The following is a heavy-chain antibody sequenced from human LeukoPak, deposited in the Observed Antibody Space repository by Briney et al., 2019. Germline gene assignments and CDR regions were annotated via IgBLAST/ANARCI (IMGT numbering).Heavy chain of an antibody. CDR1: GGSLSGYY. CDR3: AREGRMSMGIEY. D-gene: IGHD4/OR15-4a*01. V-gene: IGHV4-34*01. Sequence: SETLSLTCAVYGGSLSGYYWSWIRQSPGKGLEWIGEINHGGSTNYNPSLKSRVTMSVDTSKNHYSLKLSSVTAADTAVYFCAREGRMSMGIEYWGQGTLVTVSS. J-gene: IGHJ4*02. CDR2: INHGGST.